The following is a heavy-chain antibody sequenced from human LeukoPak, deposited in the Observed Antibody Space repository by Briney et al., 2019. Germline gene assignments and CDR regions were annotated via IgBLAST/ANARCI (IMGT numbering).Heavy chain of an antibody. Sequence: GGSLRLSCAASGFTFSNAWMSWVRQAPGKGLEWVGRIKSKTDGGTTDYAAPVKGRFTISRDDSKNTLYLQMNSLKTEDTAVYYCTTDWIVDYGDYPYFDYRGQGTLVTVSS. CDR3: TTDWIVDYGDYPYFDY. V-gene: IGHV3-15*01. J-gene: IGHJ4*02. CDR1: GFTFSNAW. D-gene: IGHD4-17*01. CDR2: IKSKTDGGTT.